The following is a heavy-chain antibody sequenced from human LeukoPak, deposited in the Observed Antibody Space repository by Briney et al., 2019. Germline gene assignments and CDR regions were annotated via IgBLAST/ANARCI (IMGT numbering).Heavy chain of an antibody. CDR3: ARVDYYDSSEINFDI. CDR2: IYTSGSI. CDR1: GGSISSGSYY. J-gene: IGHJ3*02. D-gene: IGHD3-22*01. V-gene: IGHV4-61*02. Sequence: SETLSLTCTVSGGSISSGSYYWSWIRQPAGKGLEWIGRIYTSGSINYNPSLKSRVTISVDTSKNQFSLKLSSVTAADTAVYYCARVDYYDSSEINFDIWGQGTMVTVSS.